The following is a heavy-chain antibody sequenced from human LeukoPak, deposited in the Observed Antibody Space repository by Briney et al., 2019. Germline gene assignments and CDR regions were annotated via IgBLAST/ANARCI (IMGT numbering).Heavy chain of an antibody. D-gene: IGHD3-22*01. Sequence: SETLSLTCAVSGYSISSGYYWGWIRQPPGKGLEWIGTIYHSGSTYYNPSLKSRVTISVDTSNNQFSLQLSSVTAADTAVYYCASADSSGHFYVAYWGQGTLVTVSS. CDR2: IYHSGST. J-gene: IGHJ4*02. CDR1: GYSISSGYY. CDR3: ASADSSGHFYVAY. V-gene: IGHV4-38-2*01.